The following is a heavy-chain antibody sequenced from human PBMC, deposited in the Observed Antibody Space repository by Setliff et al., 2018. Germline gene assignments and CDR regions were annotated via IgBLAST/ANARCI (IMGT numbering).Heavy chain of an antibody. CDR1: GYSFTNHY. D-gene: IGHD5-18*01. CDR2: INPSSGGI. CDR3: ARAPLESGYYYGQGHYFDY. J-gene: IGHJ4*02. V-gene: IGHV1-46*04. Sequence: GASVKVSCKASGYSFTNHYIHWVRQAPGQGLEWMGRINPSSGGISYAQKLQGRVIMTRDTSTSTVYMEVSRLRSEDTAVYHCARAPLESGYYYGQGHYFDYWGQGTLVTVSS.